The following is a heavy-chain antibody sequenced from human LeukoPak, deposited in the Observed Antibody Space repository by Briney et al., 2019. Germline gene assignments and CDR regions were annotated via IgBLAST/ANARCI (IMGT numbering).Heavy chain of an antibody. CDR1: GFTFKIYS. D-gene: IGHD3-10*01. Sequence: GGSLRLSCAASGFTFKIYSMNWVRQAPGKGLEWVSSISTSSSHMYYVDSVKGRFTISRDNAKNSLYLQMNTLRAEDTAVYYCARDDTSAHFFDYWGQGTLVTVSS. V-gene: IGHV3-21*01. CDR2: ISTSSSHM. CDR3: ARDDTSAHFFDY. J-gene: IGHJ4*02.